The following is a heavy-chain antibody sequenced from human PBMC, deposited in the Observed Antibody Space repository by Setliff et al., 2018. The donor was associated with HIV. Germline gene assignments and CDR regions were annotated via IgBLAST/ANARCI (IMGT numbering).Heavy chain of an antibody. V-gene: IGHV4-38-2*01. CDR2: VSHSGNT. D-gene: IGHD3-3*01. Sequence: SETLSLTCAVSGYSISRGYFWVWVRQPPGKGLEWIGSVSHSGNTDYNISLKSRVTISVENSKNQFSLELTSVTAADTAVYYCARPLTTSFNFWGDAFAIWGPGRMVTVSS. CDR3: ARPLTTSFNFWGDAFAI. J-gene: IGHJ3*02. CDR1: GYSISRGYF.